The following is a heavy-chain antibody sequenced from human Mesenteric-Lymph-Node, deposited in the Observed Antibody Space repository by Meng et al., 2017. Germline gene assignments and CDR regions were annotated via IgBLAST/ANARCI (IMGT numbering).Heavy chain of an antibody. CDR1: GYTFTDFH. V-gene: IGHV1-2*02. CDR3: ARDLSFGETFTDY. Sequence: ASVKVSCKTSGYTFTDFHIHWVRQAPGQGLEWMGWINPSSGGTNYAEKFQGRVTLTRDTSISAAYMELSRLTSDDTAVYFCARDLSFGETFTDYWGQGTLVTVSS. J-gene: IGHJ4*02. D-gene: IGHD3-10*01. CDR2: INPSSGGT.